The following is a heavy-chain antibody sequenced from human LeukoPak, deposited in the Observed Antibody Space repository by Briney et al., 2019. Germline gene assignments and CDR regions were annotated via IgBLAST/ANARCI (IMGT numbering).Heavy chain of an antibody. D-gene: IGHD2-21*02. CDR1: GGSISSRSYY. CDR2: MYYSGST. J-gene: IGHJ4*02. V-gene: IGHV4-39*01. Sequence: SETLSLTCTVSGGSISSRSYYWGWIRQPPGKGLEWIGSMYYSGSTNYSPSLKSRVTISVDTSKNQFSLKLSSVTAADTAVYYCARGDSYVQIDYWDQGTLVTVS. CDR3: ARGDSYVQIDY.